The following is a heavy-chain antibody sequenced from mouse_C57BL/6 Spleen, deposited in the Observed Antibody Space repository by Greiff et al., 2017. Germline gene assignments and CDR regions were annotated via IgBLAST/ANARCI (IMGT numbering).Heavy chain of an antibody. CDR1: GYTFTSYW. V-gene: IGHV1-64*01. CDR3: ARWSGSSYNY. D-gene: IGHD1-1*01. Sequence: QVQLQQPGAELVTPGASVQLSCKASGYTFTSYWMHWVKQRPGQGLEWIGMIHPNSGSTNYNEKFKSKATLTVDKSSSTAYMQLSSLTSEDSAVYYCARWSGSSYNYWGQGTTLTVSS. CDR2: IHPNSGST. J-gene: IGHJ2*01.